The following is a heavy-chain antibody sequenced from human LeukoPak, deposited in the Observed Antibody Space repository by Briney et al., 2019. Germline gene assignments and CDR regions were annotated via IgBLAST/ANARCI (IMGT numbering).Heavy chain of an antibody. CDR3: ARGGYYDSSGYYYVGYFHH. D-gene: IGHD3-22*01. CDR1: GFTFSDYY. CDR2: ISFSGSTI. J-gene: IGHJ1*01. Sequence: GGSLRLSCAASGFTFSDYYMNWVRQAPGKGLEWVSYISFSGSTIYCADSVKGRFTISRDNAKNSLYVQMNSLRAEDTAVYYCARGGYYDSSGYYYVGYFHHWGQGTLVTVSS. V-gene: IGHV3-11*04.